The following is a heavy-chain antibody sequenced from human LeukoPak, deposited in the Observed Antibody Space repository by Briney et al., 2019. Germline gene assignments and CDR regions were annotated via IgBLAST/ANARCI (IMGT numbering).Heavy chain of an antibody. CDR3: ARDHLLDWYYYYVDV. Sequence: GGSLRLSCVASGFTFSSYWMSWVRQAPGKGLEWVANINRDGSEKYYVDSVKGRFTISRDNAKNSLFLQMNSLRADDTALYYCARDHLLDWYYYYVDVWGKGTTVTVSS. CDR1: GFTFSSYW. V-gene: IGHV3-7*03. CDR2: INRDGSEK. J-gene: IGHJ6*03. D-gene: IGHD3/OR15-3a*01.